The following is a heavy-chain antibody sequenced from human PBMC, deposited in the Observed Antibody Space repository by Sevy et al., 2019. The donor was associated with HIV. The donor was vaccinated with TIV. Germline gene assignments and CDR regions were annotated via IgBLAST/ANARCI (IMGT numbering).Heavy chain of an antibody. Sequence: GGSLRLSCTASGFTFGDYAMSWFRQAPGKGLEWVGFIRSKAYGGTTEYAASVKGRFTISRDDSKSIAYLQMNSLKTEDTAVYYCTRVNEDYDSSGYYYLGVWFDPRGQGTLVTVSS. J-gene: IGHJ5*02. CDR1: GFTFGDYA. CDR3: TRVNEDYDSSGYYYLGVWFDP. D-gene: IGHD3-22*01. V-gene: IGHV3-49*03. CDR2: IRSKAYGGTT.